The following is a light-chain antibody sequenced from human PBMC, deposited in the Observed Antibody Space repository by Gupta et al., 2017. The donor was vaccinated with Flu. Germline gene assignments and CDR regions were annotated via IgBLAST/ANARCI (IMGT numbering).Light chain of an antibody. CDR1: QSVSSN. CDR2: DAS. J-gene: IGKJ4*01. Sequence: ERATLSCRASQSVSSNLAWYQQKPGQAPRLLIFDASTRATGIPARFSGSGSGTEFTLSISSLQSEDFAVYCCQQYNNWPPLTFGGGTKVEIK. V-gene: IGKV3-15*01. CDR3: QQYNNWPPLT.